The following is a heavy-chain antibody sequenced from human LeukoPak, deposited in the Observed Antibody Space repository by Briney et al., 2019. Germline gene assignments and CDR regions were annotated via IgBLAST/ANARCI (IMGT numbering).Heavy chain of an antibody. Sequence: KPSETLSLTCAVYGGSFSGYYWSWIRQPPGKGLEWIGEINHSGSTNYNPSLKSRVTISVDTSKNQFSLKLSSVTAADTAVYYRARAGRDSSGWYSRYYFDYRGQGTLVTVSS. D-gene: IGHD6-19*01. J-gene: IGHJ4*02. CDR1: GGSFSGYY. V-gene: IGHV4-34*01. CDR3: ARAGRDSSGWYSRYYFDY. CDR2: INHSGST.